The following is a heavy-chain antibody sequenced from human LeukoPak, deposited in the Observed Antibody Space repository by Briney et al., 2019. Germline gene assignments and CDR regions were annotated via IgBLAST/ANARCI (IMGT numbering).Heavy chain of an antibody. Sequence: ASVKVSCKASGYTFTSYAMHWVRQAPGQRLEWMGWISAGNGNTKYSQKFQGRVTITRDTSASTAYMELSSLRSEDTAVYYCARDDVTMVRGVRISYYYYGMDVWGKGTTVTVSS. J-gene: IGHJ6*04. CDR2: ISAGNGNT. D-gene: IGHD3-10*01. CDR1: GYTFTSYA. CDR3: ARDDVTMVRGVRISYYYYGMDV. V-gene: IGHV1-3*01.